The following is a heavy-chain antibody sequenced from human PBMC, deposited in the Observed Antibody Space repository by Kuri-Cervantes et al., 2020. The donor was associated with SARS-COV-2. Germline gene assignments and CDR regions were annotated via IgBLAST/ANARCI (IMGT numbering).Heavy chain of an antibody. CDR2: INPNSGGT. Sequence: ASVKVSCKASGYTFTGYYMHWVRQAPGQGLEWMGWINPNSGGTNYAQKFQGRVTMTRDTSISTAYMELSSLRSDDTAVYYCARIYYGGPSVVPAAIEVRGWFDPWGQGTLVTVSS. V-gene: IGHV1-2*02. CDR1: GYTFTGYY. J-gene: IGHJ5*02. CDR3: ARIYYGGPSVVPAAIEVRGWFDP. D-gene: IGHD2-2*02.